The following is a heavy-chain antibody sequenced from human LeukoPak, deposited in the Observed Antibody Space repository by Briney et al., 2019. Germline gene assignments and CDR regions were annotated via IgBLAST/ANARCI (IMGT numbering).Heavy chain of an antibody. CDR1: GGSISRDDYY. CDR2: IYHTGST. Sequence: PSETLSLTCSVSGGSISRDDYYWSWIRQPPGKGLEWIAYIYHTGSTYYNPSLKSRVTMSVDTSKNQFSLNLSSVTAADTAVYYCARIFDDSLDYWGQGTLVTVSS. V-gene: IGHV4-30-4*02. CDR3: ARIFDDSLDY. J-gene: IGHJ4*02. D-gene: IGHD2-15*01.